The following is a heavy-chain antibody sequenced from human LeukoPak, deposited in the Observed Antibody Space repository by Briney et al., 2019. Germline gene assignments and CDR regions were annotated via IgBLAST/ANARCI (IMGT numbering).Heavy chain of an antibody. CDR3: ARDRGEENWFNP. CDR1: GDSFSSNSAA. D-gene: IGHD2-21*01. J-gene: IGHJ5*02. Sequence: SQTLTLTCAISGDSFSSNSAAWNWLRQSPSRGLEWLGRTYYRSKWYNDYAVSVKSRITINPDTSKDQFSLQLNSVTPEDTAVYYCARDRGEENWFNPWGQGTLVTVSS. CDR2: TYYRSKWYN. V-gene: IGHV6-1*01.